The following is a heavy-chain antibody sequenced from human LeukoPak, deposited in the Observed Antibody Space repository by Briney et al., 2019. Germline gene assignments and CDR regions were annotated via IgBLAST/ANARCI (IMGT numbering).Heavy chain of an antibody. CDR2: INPNSGGT. Sequence: ASVKVSCKGSGYTFTGYYMHWVRQAPGQGLDWMGWINPNSGGTNYAQKFQGRVTTTRDTSISTAYMELSRMRSDDTAVYSCARGAHNYCSSTSCYTSWFDPWGQGTLVTVSS. D-gene: IGHD2-2*02. CDR1: GYTFTGYY. CDR3: ARGAHNYCSSTSCYTSWFDP. J-gene: IGHJ5*02. V-gene: IGHV1-2*02.